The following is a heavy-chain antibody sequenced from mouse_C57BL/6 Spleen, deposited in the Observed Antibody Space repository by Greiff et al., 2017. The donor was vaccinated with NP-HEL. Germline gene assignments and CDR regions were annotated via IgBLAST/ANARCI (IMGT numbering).Heavy chain of an antibody. CDR3: ARCDGNYWYFDV. CDR1: GYAFTSSW. V-gene: IGHV1-82*01. J-gene: IGHJ1*03. CDR2: IYPGDGDT. Sequence: VQLQESGPELVKPGASVKISCKASGYAFTSSWMNWVKQRPGKGLEWIGRIYPGDGDTNYNGKFKGKATLTADKSSSTAYMQLSSLTSEDSAVYFYARCDGNYWYFDVWGTGTTVTVSS. D-gene: IGHD2-1*01.